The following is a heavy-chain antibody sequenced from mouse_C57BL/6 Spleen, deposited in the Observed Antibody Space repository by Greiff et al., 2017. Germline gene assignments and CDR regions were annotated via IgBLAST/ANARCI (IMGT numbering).Heavy chain of an antibody. D-gene: IGHD2-4*01. V-gene: IGHV2-2*01. J-gene: IGHJ3*01. CDR3: ASPLYYDYARFAY. CDR2: IWSGGST. Sequence: QVQLQQSGPGLVQPSQSLSITCTVSGFSLTSYGVHWVRQSPGKGLEWLGVIWSGGSTDYNAAFISRLSISKDNSKSQVFFKMNSLQADDTAIYYCASPLYYDYARFAYWGQGTLVTVSA. CDR1: GFSLTSYG.